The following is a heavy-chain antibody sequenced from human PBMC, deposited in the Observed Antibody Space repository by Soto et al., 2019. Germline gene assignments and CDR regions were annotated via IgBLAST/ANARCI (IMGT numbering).Heavy chain of an antibody. J-gene: IGHJ4*02. D-gene: IGHD4-17*01. CDR2: IDYNGVT. CDR3: ARVGATVTSQALGFDH. CDR1: GGSIYRSGYY. Sequence: SETLSLTCTVSGGSIYRSGYYWGWIRQPPGRGLEWIGNIDYNGVTYSNPSLKSRVTISRDTSKNQFSLKLTSVTAADTAVYYCARVGATVTSQALGFDHWGQGILVTVSS. V-gene: IGHV4-39*07.